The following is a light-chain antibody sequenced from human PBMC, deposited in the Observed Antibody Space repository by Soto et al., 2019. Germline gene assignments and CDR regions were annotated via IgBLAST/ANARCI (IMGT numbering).Light chain of an antibody. Sequence: DIVMTQSPDSLAVSLGERATINCKSSQSVLYSSNNKNYLAWYQQNPGQPPRLLIYWASTRESGVPDRFSGSGSGTDVTLTISSLQAEDVAVYYCQQYYSNMYTFGQGNKLEIK. CDR3: QQYYSNMYT. J-gene: IGKJ2*01. CDR2: WAS. CDR1: QSVLYSSNNKNY. V-gene: IGKV4-1*01.